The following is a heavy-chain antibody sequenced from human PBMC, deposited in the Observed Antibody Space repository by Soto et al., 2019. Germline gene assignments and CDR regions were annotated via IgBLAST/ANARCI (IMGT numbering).Heavy chain of an antibody. V-gene: IGHV3-30*03. CDR2: ILYDGSSK. J-gene: IGHJ4*01. CDR3: ARDRWAPRLPDF. CDR1: GFTFSTYG. Sequence: QVHLVESGGGVVQPGGSLRLSCTASGFTFSTYGMHWFRQAPGKGLEWVAVILYDGSSKYYADSVKGRFTISRDNSENTLFLQMNSLRVEDTAVYYCARDRWAPRLPDFRGQGALVTVSS.